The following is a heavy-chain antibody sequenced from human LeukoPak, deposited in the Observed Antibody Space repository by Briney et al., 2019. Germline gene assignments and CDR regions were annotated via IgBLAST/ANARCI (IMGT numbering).Heavy chain of an antibody. CDR1: GYTFSTYN. D-gene: IGHD1-7*01. J-gene: IGHJ4*02. CDR2: INPSDSTT. Sequence: ASVKVSCKAAGYTFSTYNVHWVRQAPGQGLEWMGIINPSDSTTTYAQQFQGRFTMTRDTSTSTVYMELSSLRSEDTAVYYCARASSGTKTRLDYWGQGTLVTVSS. CDR3: ARASSGTKTRLDY. V-gene: IGHV1-46*01.